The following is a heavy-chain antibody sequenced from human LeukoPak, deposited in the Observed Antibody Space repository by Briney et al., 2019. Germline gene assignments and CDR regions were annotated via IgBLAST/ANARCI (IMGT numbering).Heavy chain of an antibody. D-gene: IGHD5-24*01. J-gene: IGHJ5*02. CDR1: GGYLGSHY. V-gene: IGHV4-59*11. CDR3: ASGGNGYNEDWFDP. Sequence: SETLSLTCTVSGGYLGSHYWTWIRQPPGKGLEWIGYIYYSGSTNYNPSLKSRVTISVDTSKNQFSLKLSSVTAADTAVYYCASGGNGYNEDWFDPWGQGTLVTVSS. CDR2: IYYSGST.